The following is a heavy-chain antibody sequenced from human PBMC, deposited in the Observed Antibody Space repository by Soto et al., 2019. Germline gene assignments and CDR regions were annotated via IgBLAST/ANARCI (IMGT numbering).Heavy chain of an antibody. CDR2: IYYSGST. J-gene: IGHJ4*02. D-gene: IGHD1-26*01. V-gene: IGHV4-59*01. CDR1: GGSISSYY. Sequence: PSETLSLTCTVSGGSISSYYWSWIRQPPGKGLEWIGYIYYSGSTNYNPSLKSRVTISVDTSKNQFSLKLSSVTAADTAVYYCARALRPKWEPRRHYFDYWGQGTLVTVSS. CDR3: ARALRPKWEPRRHYFDY.